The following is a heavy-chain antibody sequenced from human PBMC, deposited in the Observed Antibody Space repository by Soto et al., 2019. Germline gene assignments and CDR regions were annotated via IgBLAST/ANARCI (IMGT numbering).Heavy chain of an antibody. Sequence: GGSLRLSCAASGFTVSSYSMNWVRQAPGKGLEWVSSISSSSSYIYYADSVKGRFTISRDNAKNSLYLQMNSLRAEDTAVYYCARSPTTKYGSGSYFPGPFDYWGQGTLVTVSS. J-gene: IGHJ4*02. CDR3: ARSPTTKYGSGSYFPGPFDY. V-gene: IGHV3-21*01. D-gene: IGHD3-10*01. CDR2: ISSSSSYI. CDR1: GFTVSSYS.